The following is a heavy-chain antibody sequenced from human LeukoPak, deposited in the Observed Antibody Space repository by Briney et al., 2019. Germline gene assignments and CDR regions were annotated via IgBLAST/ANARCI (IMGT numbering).Heavy chain of an antibody. CDR3: GKTTVGYSSGQKPAWPVDY. D-gene: IGHD5-18*01. CDR1: GFPVNKYE. V-gene: IGHV3-23*01. J-gene: IGHJ4*02. CDR2: IFGSGGSP. Sequence: GGSLRLSCAASGFPVNKYEIHWVRQAPGKGLEWVAGIFGSGGSPHYADSVKGRFTISRDNSRNTVYLQINSLRAEDTAVYYCGKTTVGYSSGQKPAWPVDYWGQGALVTVSS.